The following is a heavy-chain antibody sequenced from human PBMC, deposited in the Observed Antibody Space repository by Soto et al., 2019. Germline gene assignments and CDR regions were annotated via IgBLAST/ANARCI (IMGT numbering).Heavy chain of an antibody. J-gene: IGHJ4*02. CDR1: GFTFSSYS. Sequence: EVQLVESGGGLVQPGGSLRLSCAASGFTFSSYSMNWVRQAPGKGLEWVSYISSSSSTIYYADSVKGRFTISRDNAKNSLYLQMNSLRAEDMAVYYCARDQVAPSDYWGQGTLVTVSS. D-gene: IGHD2-15*01. CDR3: ARDQVAPSDY. CDR2: ISSSSSTI. V-gene: IGHV3-48*01.